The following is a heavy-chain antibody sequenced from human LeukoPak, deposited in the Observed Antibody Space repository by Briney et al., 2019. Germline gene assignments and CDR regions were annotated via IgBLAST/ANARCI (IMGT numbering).Heavy chain of an antibody. CDR1: GFTFSSYG. V-gene: IGHV3-30*02. J-gene: IGHJ4*02. D-gene: IGHD5-24*01. CDR2: IRYDGSHK. CDR3: ARDGPWFDY. Sequence: QAGGSLRLSCAASGFTFSSYGIHWVRQAPGKGLEWVAFIRYDGSHKYYADSVKGRFTISRDNSKNTVYLQMNSLRPEDTAVYYCARDGPWFDYWGQGTLVTVSS.